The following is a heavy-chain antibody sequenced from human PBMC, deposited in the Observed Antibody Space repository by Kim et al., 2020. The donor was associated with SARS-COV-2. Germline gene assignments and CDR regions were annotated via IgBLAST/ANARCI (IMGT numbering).Heavy chain of an antibody. Sequence: GGSLRLSCAASGFTFSSYSMNWVRQAPGKGLEWVSYISSSSSTIYYADSVKGRFTISRDNAKNSLYLQMNSLRDEDTAVYYCASGAPPAYYYGSGSYFIWGQGTLVTVSS. CDR1: GFTFSSYS. CDR3: ASGAPPAYYYGSGSYFI. CDR2: ISSSSSTI. D-gene: IGHD3-10*01. J-gene: IGHJ4*02. V-gene: IGHV3-48*02.